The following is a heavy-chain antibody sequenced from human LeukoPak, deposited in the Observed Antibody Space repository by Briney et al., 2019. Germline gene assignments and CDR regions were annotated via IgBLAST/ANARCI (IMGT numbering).Heavy chain of an antibody. Sequence: SGGSLRLSCAASGFTFSSYWMSWVRQAPGKGLEWVANIKQDGSEKYYVDSVKGRFTISRDNAKNSLYLQMNSLRAEDTAVYYCARDLEWGTISFDAVPPIDYFDYWGQGTLVTVSS. D-gene: IGHD3-3*01. CDR3: ARDLEWGTISFDAVPPIDYFDY. J-gene: IGHJ4*02. CDR1: GFTFSSYW. V-gene: IGHV3-7*01. CDR2: IKQDGSEK.